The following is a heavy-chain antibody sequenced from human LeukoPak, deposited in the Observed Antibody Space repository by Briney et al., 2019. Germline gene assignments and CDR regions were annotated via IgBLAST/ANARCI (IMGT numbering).Heavy chain of an antibody. CDR2: ISNSGRTI. D-gene: IGHD1-26*01. CDR3: ARARGATVDY. V-gene: IGHV3-11*04. J-gene: IGHJ4*02. Sequence: PGGSLRLSCAASGFTLSDYYMNWIRLAPGKGLEWVSYISNSGRTIYYADSVKGRFTISRDNAKNSLYLQMNSLRAEDTAVYYCARARGATVDYWGQGTLVTVSS. CDR1: GFTLSDYY.